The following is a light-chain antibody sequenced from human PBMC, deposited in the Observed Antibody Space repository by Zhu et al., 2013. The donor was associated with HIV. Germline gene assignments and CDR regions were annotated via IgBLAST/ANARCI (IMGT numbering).Light chain of an antibody. Sequence: DVQMAQSPSSVSASVGDRVTITCRASQGISSWLAWYQQKPGKAPKLLISSASRLQSDVPSRFSGSGYGTDFTLTISSLQPEDFATYYCQQANSFPFTFGGGTKVEIK. CDR1: QGISSW. J-gene: IGKJ4*01. CDR3: QQANSFPFT. V-gene: IGKV1-12*02. CDR2: SAS.